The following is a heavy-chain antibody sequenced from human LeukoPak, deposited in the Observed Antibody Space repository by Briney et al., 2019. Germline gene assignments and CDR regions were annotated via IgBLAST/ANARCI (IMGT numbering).Heavy chain of an antibody. CDR3: ARGSPTVSFDY. V-gene: IGHV4-59*01. CDR1: GGSLSSYY. D-gene: IGHD4-17*01. Sequence: SETLSLTCTVSGGSLSSYYWSWIRQPPGKGLEWIGYIYYSGSTNYNPSLKSRVTISVDTSKNQFSLKLSSVTAADTAVYYCARGSPTVSFDYWGRGTLVTVSS. J-gene: IGHJ4*02. CDR2: IYYSGST.